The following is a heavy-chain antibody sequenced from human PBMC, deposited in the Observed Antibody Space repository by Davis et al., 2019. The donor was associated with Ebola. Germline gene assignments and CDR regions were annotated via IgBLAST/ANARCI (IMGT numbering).Heavy chain of an antibody. V-gene: IGHV1-2*04. CDR3: GRDRVCSGATCYAYFDF. J-gene: IGHJ4*02. Sequence: AASVKVSCKASGYTFTGYYIHWVRQAPGQGLEWMGWINPNSGDTKYSQKFQGWVTMTRDTPISTAYMELNRLTSDDTAVYYCGRDRVCSGATCYAYFDFWGQGTLVTVSS. D-gene: IGHD2-15*01. CDR1: GYTFTGYY. CDR2: INPNSGDT.